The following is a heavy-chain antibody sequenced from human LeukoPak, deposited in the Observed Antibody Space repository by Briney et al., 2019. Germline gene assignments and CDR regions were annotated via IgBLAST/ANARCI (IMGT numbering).Heavy chain of an antibody. D-gene: IGHD2/OR15-2a*01. Sequence: PGGSRRLSCAASGFTFSIYAMSWVRQAPGKGLEWVSAIGGSGGYTYYADSVRGRFSISRDNSKNTLFLQMNSLRAEDTAVYYCAKDEPLLRHWGQGTLVTVSS. J-gene: IGHJ4*02. CDR3: AKDEPLLRH. V-gene: IGHV3-23*01. CDR1: GFTFSIYA. CDR2: IGGSGGYT.